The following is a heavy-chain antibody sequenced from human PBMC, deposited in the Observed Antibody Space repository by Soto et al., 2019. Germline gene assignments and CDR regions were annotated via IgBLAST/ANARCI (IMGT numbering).Heavy chain of an antibody. J-gene: IGHJ5*02. CDR3: ARGSRAILGYCSGGSCYSWFDP. CDR1: GGSFSGYY. CDR2: INHGGST. D-gene: IGHD2-15*01. V-gene: IGHV4-34*01. Sequence: QVQLQQWGAGLLKPSETLSLTCAVYGGSFSGYYWSWIRQPPGKGLEWIGEINHGGSTNYNPSLKSRVTISVDTSKNQFSLKLSSVTAADTAVYYCARGSRAILGYCSGGSCYSWFDPWGQGTLVTVSS.